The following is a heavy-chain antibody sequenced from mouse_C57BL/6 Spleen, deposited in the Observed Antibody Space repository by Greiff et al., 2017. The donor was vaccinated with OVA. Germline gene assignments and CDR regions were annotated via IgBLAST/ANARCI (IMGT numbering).Heavy chain of an antibody. D-gene: IGHD2-3*01. CDR3: ARQNDGYYVWYFDV. V-gene: IGHV5-17*01. CDR2: ISSGSSTI. Sequence: EVKLMESGGGLVKPGGSLKLSCAASGFTFSDYGMHWVRQAPEKGLEWVAYISSGSSTIYYADTVKGRFTISRDNAKNTLFLQMTSLRSEDTAMYYCARQNDGYYVWYFDVWGTGTTVTVSS. CDR1: GFTFSDYG. J-gene: IGHJ1*03.